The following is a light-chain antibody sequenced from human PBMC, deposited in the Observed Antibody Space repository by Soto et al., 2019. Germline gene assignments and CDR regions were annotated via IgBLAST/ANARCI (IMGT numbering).Light chain of an antibody. Sequence: QSALTQPASVSGSPGPSITISCTGTSSDVGGYNYVSWYQLNPGKAPKLMVFDVSDRPSGVSSRFSGSKSGNTASLTISGLQAEDEAYYFCSSYTDTNTLVFGGGTKVTVL. CDR3: SSYTDTNTLV. CDR2: DVS. V-gene: IGLV2-14*01. CDR1: SSDVGGYNY. J-gene: IGLJ2*01.